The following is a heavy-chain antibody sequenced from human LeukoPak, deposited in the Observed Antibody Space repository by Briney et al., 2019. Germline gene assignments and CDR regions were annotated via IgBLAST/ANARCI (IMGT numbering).Heavy chain of an antibody. CDR1: GYTFTSYG. V-gene: IGHV1-18*01. D-gene: IGHD6-13*01. CDR2: ISAYNGNT. CDR3: ARGPARYSSSHPGPYYFDY. J-gene: IGHJ4*02. Sequence: GASVKVSCKASGYTFTSYGISWVRQAPGQGLEWMGWISAYNGNTNYAQKLQGRVTMTTDTSTSTAYMELRSLRSDDTAVYYCARGPARYSSSHPGPYYFDYWGQGTLVTVSS.